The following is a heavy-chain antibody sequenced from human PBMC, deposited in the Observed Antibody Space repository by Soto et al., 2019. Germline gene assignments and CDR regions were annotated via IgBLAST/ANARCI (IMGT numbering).Heavy chain of an antibody. CDR2: IYYSGST. CDR3: ARVSTDTAMNFDY. Sequence: SETLSLTCTVSGGSISSYYWSWIRQPPGKGLEWIGYIYYSGSTNYNPSLKSRVTISVDTSKNQFSLKLSSVTAADTAVYYCARVSTDTAMNFDYWGQGTLVTVSS. V-gene: IGHV4-59*01. CDR1: GGSISSYY. J-gene: IGHJ4*02. D-gene: IGHD5-18*01.